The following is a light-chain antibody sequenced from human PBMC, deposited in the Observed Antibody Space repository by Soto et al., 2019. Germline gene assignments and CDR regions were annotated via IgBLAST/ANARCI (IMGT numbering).Light chain of an antibody. V-gene: IGKV3-20*01. CDR2: GIS. CDR3: QQYNTFPIT. J-gene: IGKJ5*01. CDR1: QSVTSNY. Sequence: VVMTQSPATLSVSPGEGATLSCRASQSVTSNYLAWYQQKPGKAPRLLIHGISNRATGVPDRFSGSGSGTDFTLTISRLEPEDFATYYCQQYNTFPITFGQGTRLEIK.